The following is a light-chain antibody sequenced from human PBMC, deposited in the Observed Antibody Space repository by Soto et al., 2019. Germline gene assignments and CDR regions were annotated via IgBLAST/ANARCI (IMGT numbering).Light chain of an antibody. Sequence: EIVLTQSPAPLSLSPGERATLSCRASQRVSTYLAWYPQKPGQAPRLLIYDASNRATGIPARFSGSGSGTEFTPTISSLEPEAFAVYYCQQRSNWPPRITFGRGTKVDIK. CDR2: DAS. V-gene: IGKV3-11*01. CDR1: QRVSTY. J-gene: IGKJ3*01. CDR3: QQRSNWPPRIT.